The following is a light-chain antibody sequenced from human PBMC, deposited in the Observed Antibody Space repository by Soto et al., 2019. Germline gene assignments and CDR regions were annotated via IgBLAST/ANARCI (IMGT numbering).Light chain of an antibody. CDR1: QDINSY. J-gene: IGKJ4*01. V-gene: IGKV1-9*01. CDR2: AAS. CDR3: QHLKSYPLT. Sequence: DIQLTQSPSFLSASVGDRVTVTCRASQDINSYLAWYQQKPGKAPKLLMYAASTLQSGVPSRFSGSGSGTEFTLTISSLQPEDFATYYCQHLKSYPLTFGGGTKVEIK.